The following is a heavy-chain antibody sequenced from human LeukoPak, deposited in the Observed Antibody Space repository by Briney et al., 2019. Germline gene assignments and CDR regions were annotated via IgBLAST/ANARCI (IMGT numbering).Heavy chain of an antibody. Sequence: QPGGSLRLSCAASGFTFSSYGMHWVRQAPGKGLEWVAFIRYDGSNKYYADSVKGRFTISRDNSKNTLYLQMNSLRAEDTAVYYCAKRAGGYVGLRYEGGRYYFDYWGQGTLVTVSS. V-gene: IGHV3-30*02. J-gene: IGHJ4*02. CDR1: GFTFSSYG. CDR2: IRYDGSNK. D-gene: IGHD4-17*01. CDR3: AKRAGGYVGLRYEGGRYYFDY.